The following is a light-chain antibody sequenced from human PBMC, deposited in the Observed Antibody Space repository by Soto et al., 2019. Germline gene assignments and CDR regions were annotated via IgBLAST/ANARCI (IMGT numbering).Light chain of an antibody. V-gene: IGKV3-11*01. J-gene: IGKJ5*01. Sequence: EVVLTQSPVPLSLSPGERATLSCRASQSFRGLLAWYQQKPGQAPRLLIYDAYTRATGIPPRFSGSGSGTDFTLTISSLEPDDSAVYYCQQRYMWPIKFGQGTRLEIK. CDR1: QSFRGL. CDR2: DAY. CDR3: QQRYMWPIK.